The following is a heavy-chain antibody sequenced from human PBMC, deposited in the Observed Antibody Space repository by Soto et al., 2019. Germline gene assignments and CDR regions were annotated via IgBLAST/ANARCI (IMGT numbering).Heavy chain of an antibody. CDR3: ARVGGVAARTFDY. CDR1: GCSINDFY. CDR2: IYYSGST. V-gene: IGHV4-59*01. Sequence: PXETLSLTCTVSGCSINDFYWSWIRQPPGKGLEWIGYIYYSGSTDYNPSLKGRVTISVDTSKNQFSLKLRSVTAADTAVYYCARVGGVAARTFDYWGQGTLVTVSS. D-gene: IGHD6-6*01. J-gene: IGHJ4*02.